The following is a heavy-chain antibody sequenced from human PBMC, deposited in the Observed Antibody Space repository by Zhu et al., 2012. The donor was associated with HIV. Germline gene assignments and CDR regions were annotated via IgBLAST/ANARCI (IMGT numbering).Heavy chain of an antibody. J-gene: IGHJ4*02. Sequence: QVQLQQWGAGLLKPSETLSLTCAVYGGSLSGYYWSWIRQPPGKGLEWIGEVNHSGNTNYKPSLQSRVTISVDRSENQFSLKLTSVTAADTAVYYCTRLTSGLTSGWGQGTLVTVSS. D-gene: IGHD6-19*01. CDR1: GGSLSGYY. V-gene: IGHV4-34*02. CDR2: VNHSGNT. CDR3: TRLTSGLTSG.